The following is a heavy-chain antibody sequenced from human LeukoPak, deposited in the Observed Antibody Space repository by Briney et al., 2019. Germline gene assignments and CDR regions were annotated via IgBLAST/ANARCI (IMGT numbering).Heavy chain of an antibody. CDR3: ARLKGERSLFEY. D-gene: IGHD2-21*01. J-gene: IGHJ4*02. CDR2: IKQDGSEK. V-gene: IGHV3-7*02. CDR1: GFTLSTYW. Sequence: PGRSLRLSCAASGFTLSTYWMTWVRQAPGKGLEWVANIKQDGSEKYYADSVKGRFTISRDNAKNSLYLQMNSLRAEDTAVYYCARLKGERSLFEYWGQGTLVTVSS.